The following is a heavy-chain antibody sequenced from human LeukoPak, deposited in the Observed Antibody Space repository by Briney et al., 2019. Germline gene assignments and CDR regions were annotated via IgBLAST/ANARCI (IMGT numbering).Heavy chain of an antibody. J-gene: IGHJ3*02. Sequence: QPGGSPRLSCAASGFTFSSYGMHWVRQAPGKGLEWVAFIRYDGSNKYYADSVKGRFTISRDNSKNTLYLQMNSLRAEDTAVYYCAKDRDITVLLWFGESSNAFDIWGQGTMVTVSS. V-gene: IGHV3-30*02. CDR2: IRYDGSNK. D-gene: IGHD3-10*01. CDR3: AKDRDITVLLWFGESSNAFDI. CDR1: GFTFSSYG.